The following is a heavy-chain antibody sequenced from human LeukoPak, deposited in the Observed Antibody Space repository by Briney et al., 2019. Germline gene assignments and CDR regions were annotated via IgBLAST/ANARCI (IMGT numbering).Heavy chain of an antibody. CDR2: INPNSGGT. V-gene: IGHV1-2*02. Sequence: PGASVKVSCKASGYTFTGYYMHWVRQAPGQGLEWMGWINPNSGGTNYAQKFQGRVTMTRDTSISTAYMELSRLRSDDTAVYYCARTEVAATYYYYYYYMDVWGKGTTVTVSS. J-gene: IGHJ6*03. CDR1: GYTFTGYY. D-gene: IGHD2-15*01. CDR3: ARTEVAATYYYYYYYMDV.